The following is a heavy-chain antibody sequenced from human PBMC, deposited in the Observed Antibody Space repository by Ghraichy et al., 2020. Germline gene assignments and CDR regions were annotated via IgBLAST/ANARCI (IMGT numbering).Heavy chain of an antibody. V-gene: IGHV1-2*02. J-gene: IGHJ4*02. CDR3: ARSVYYYDSSGKRKPGDY. D-gene: IGHD3-22*01. Sequence: ASVKVSCKASGYTFTGYYMHWVRQAPGQGLEWMGWINPNSGGTNYAQKFQGRVTMTRDTSISTAYMELSRLRSDDTAVYYCARSVYYYDSSGKRKPGDYWGQGTLVTVSS. CDR1: GYTFTGYY. CDR2: INPNSGGT.